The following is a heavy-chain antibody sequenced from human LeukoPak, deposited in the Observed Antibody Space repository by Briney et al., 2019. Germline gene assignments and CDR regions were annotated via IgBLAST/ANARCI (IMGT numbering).Heavy chain of an antibody. CDR1: GITFSGSG. D-gene: IGHD3-10*01. J-gene: IGHJ4*02. CDR3: YCGSGSNFDY. CDR2: IYSGGST. Sequence: PPGGSLRLSCAASGITFSGSGMSWVRQAPGKGLEWVSVIYSGGSTYYADSVKGRFTISRDKSRNTLYLQMNSLRAEDTAVYYCYCGSGSNFDYWGQGTLVTVSS. V-gene: IGHV3-53*01.